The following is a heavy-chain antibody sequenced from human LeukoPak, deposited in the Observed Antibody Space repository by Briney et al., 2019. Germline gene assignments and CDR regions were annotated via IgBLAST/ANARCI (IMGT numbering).Heavy chain of an antibody. CDR2: IKQDGSEK. V-gene: IGHV3-7*03. D-gene: IGHD3-16*01. CDR1: GLTFSNYW. Sequence: PGGSLRLSCAASGLTFSNYWMDWVRQAPGKGLEWVANIKQDGSEKNYVDSVKGRFIISRDNAKNSLYLQMNTLRADDTAVYYCAREGFGTGSNWGQGTLVTVFS. CDR3: AREGFGTGSN. J-gene: IGHJ4*02.